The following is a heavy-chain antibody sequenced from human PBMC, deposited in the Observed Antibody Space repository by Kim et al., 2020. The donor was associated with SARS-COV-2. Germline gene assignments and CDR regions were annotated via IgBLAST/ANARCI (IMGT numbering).Heavy chain of an antibody. J-gene: IGHJ4*02. V-gene: IGHV3-43*01. CDR3: AKRYDFWSGYFDY. Sequence: ADSVKGRFTISRDNSKNSLYLQMNSLRTEDTALYYCAKRYDFWSGYFDYWGQGTLVTVSS. D-gene: IGHD3-3*01.